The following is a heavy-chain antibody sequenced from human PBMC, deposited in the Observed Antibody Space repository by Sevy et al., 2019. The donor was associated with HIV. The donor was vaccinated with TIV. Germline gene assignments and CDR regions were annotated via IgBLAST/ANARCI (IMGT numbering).Heavy chain of an antibody. CDR2: INPSGGST. CDR3: ARALTMVRGVILYYYGMDV. J-gene: IGHJ6*02. CDR1: GYTFTSYY. Sequence: ASVKVSCKASGYTFTSYYMHWVRQAPGQGLEWMGIINPSGGSTSYAQKFQGRVTMTRDTSTSTVYMELGSLRSEDTAVYYCARALTMVRGVILYYYGMDVWGQGTTVTVSS. D-gene: IGHD3-10*01. V-gene: IGHV1-46*01.